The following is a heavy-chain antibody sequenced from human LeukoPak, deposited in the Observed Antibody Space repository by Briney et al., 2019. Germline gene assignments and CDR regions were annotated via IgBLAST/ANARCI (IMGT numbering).Heavy chain of an antibody. CDR1: GFTFSTYS. J-gene: IGHJ6*04. V-gene: IGHV3-21*01. CDR2: ISTSSIYI. Sequence: GGSLRLSCAASGFTFSTYSMNWVRQAPGKGLEWISFISTSSIYIYYADSVKGRFTISRDNAKNSLYLQMNSLRAEDTAVYYCACKIWFGELLVDVWGKGTTVTVSS. CDR3: ACKIWFGELLVDV. D-gene: IGHD3-10*01.